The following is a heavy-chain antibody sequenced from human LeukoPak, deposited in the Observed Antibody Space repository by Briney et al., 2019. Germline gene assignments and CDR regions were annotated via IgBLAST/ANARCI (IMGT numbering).Heavy chain of an antibody. Sequence: GGSLRLSCAASGFTFSSYGMHWVRQAPGKGLEWVSVISYDGSNKYYADSVKGRFTISRDNSKNTLYLQMNSLRAEDTAVYYCAKDLRVPAAYYYGMDVWGQGTTVTVSS. CDR3: AKDLRVPAAYYYGMDV. CDR1: GFTFSSYG. V-gene: IGHV3-30*18. CDR2: ISYDGSNK. D-gene: IGHD2-2*01. J-gene: IGHJ6*02.